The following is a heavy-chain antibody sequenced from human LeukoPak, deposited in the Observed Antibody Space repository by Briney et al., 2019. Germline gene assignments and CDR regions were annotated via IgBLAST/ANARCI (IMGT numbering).Heavy chain of an antibody. J-gene: IGHJ5*02. CDR2: INSDGSST. D-gene: IGHD3-22*01. Sequence: GGSLRLSCAASGFTFSSYWMHWVRQAPGKGLVWVSRINSDGSSTSYADSVKGRFTISRDNAKNTLYLQMNSLRAEDTAVYYCARAYYYDSSGYYEDNWFDLWGQGTLVTVSS. CDR3: ARAYYYDSSGYYEDNWFDL. CDR1: GFTFSSYW. V-gene: IGHV3-74*01.